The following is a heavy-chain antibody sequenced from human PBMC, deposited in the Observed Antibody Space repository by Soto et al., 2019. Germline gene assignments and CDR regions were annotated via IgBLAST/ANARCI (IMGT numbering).Heavy chain of an antibody. Sequence: SETLSLTCAVYGGSFSGYYWSWIRQPPGKGLEWIGEINHSGSTNYNPSLKSRVTISVDTSKNQFSLKLSSVTAADTAVYYCARQPGYSFDGYFDYWGQGTLVTVSS. CDR3: ARQPGYSFDGYFDY. CDR2: INHSGST. J-gene: IGHJ4*02. V-gene: IGHV4-34*01. D-gene: IGHD6-13*01. CDR1: GGSFSGYY.